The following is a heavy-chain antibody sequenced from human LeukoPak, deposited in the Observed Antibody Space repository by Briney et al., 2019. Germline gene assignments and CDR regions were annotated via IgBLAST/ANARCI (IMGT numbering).Heavy chain of an antibody. Sequence: GGSLRLSCAASGFLVSSKYMSWVRQAPGKGLEWVSVIYSGGSTYYADSVKGRFTISRDNSKNTVYLQMNSLRAEDTAVYYCARPIQQQLVGPYYYYGMDVWGQGTTVTVSS. CDR2: IYSGGST. D-gene: IGHD6-13*01. CDR1: GFLVSSKY. J-gene: IGHJ6*02. V-gene: IGHV3-66*04. CDR3: ARPIQQQLVGPYYYYGMDV.